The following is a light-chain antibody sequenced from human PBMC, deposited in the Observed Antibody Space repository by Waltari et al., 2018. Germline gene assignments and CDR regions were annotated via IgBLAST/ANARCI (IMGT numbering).Light chain of an antibody. CDR1: QSVSSSY. J-gene: IGKJ1*01. CDR3: QQYGSSQET. CDR2: GAS. V-gene: IGKV3-20*01. Sequence: EIVLTQSPGTLSLSPGERATLSCRASQSVSSSYLAWYQQKPGQAPRLLIYGASSRATGIPDMFSGSGSGTDFTLTISRLEPEDFAVYYCQQYGSSQETFGQGTKVEIK.